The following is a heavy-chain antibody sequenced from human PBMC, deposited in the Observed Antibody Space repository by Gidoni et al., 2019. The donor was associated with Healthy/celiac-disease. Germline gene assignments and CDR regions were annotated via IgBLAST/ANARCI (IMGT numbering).Heavy chain of an antibody. Sequence: EVQLVESGGGLVQPGGSLILSCAAYGFTFSSYWMSCVRQAQGKGLEWVANIKQDGSENYYVDSVKGRFTISRDNAKNSLYLQMNSLRAEDTAVYYCAREETYYYDSSGYYPNWYFDLWGRGTLVTVSS. V-gene: IGHV3-7*01. CDR2: IKQDGSEN. CDR3: AREETYYYDSSGYYPNWYFDL. J-gene: IGHJ2*01. CDR1: GFTFSSYW. D-gene: IGHD3-22*01.